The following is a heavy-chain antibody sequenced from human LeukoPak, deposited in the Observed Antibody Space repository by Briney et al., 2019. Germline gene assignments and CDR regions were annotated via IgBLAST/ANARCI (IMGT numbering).Heavy chain of an antibody. J-gene: IGHJ6*03. Sequence: SQTLSLTCTVSGGSISSGSYSWSWIRQPAGKGLEWIGRIYTSGSTNYNPSLKSRVTISVDTSKNQFSLKLSSVTAADTAVYYCARVRSYYYYMDVWGKGTTVTISS. CDR2: IYTSGST. CDR3: ARVRSYYYYMDV. V-gene: IGHV4-61*02. CDR1: GGSISSGSYS.